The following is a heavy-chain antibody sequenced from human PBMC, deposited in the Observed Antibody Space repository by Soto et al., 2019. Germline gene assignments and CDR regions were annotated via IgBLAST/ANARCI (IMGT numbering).Heavy chain of an antibody. J-gene: IGHJ4*02. D-gene: IGHD3-22*01. CDR3: ARVSDYDSSGYYNPYYFDY. CDR2: IYYNGST. V-gene: IGHV4-30-4*01. Sequence: SETLSLTCTVSGGSISSAYYSWSWIRQSPGKGLEWIGYIYYNGSTYYNPSLKSRVTISVDTSKNQFSLKLSSVTAADTAVYYCARVSDYDSSGYYNPYYFDYWGQGTLVTVSS. CDR1: GGSISSAYYS.